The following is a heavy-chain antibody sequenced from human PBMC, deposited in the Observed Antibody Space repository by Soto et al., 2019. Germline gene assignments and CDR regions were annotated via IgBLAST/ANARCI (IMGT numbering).Heavy chain of an antibody. D-gene: IGHD6-13*01. CDR1: GYTFSNYD. Sequence: QVQLVQSGAEVKKPGASVKVSCKASGYTFSNYDIIWVRQATGQGLEWMGWMNPNSGNTGYAQWFQGRVTMTRNNSISTAYMELSSLRSEDTAVYYCAREIEAADYWGQGTLVTVSS. J-gene: IGHJ4*02. CDR3: AREIEAADY. CDR2: MNPNSGNT. V-gene: IGHV1-8*01.